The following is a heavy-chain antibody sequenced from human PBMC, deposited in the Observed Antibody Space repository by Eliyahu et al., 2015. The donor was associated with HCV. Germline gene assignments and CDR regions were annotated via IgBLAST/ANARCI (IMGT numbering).Heavy chain of an antibody. Sequence: QVQLVQSGAEVRKPGASVKVSCKGSEYTFTDYYIHWLRQAPGQGLEWMGWVYPNSGDTVSAEKFQARLTMSRDTSISTAYMELSRLTSDDTAVYYCARERGTTTAYDAFDIWGQGTVVTISS. V-gene: IGHV1-2*02. CDR2: VYPNSGDT. CDR3: ARERGTTTAYDAFDI. CDR1: EYTFTDYY. D-gene: IGHD4-17*01. J-gene: IGHJ3*02.